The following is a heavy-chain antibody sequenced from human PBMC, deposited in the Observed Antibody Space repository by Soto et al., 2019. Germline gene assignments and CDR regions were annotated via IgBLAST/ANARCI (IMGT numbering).Heavy chain of an antibody. CDR2: IYPGDSDT. CDR1: GYSFTSYW. Sequence: PWESLKISCKGSGYSFTSYWIGWVRQMPRKGLEWMGIIYPGDSDTRYSPSFQGQVTISADKSISTAYLQWSSLKASDTAMYYCARHEPYVSPLDNELSWFDPWGQGTLVTVSS. D-gene: IGHD3-16*02. CDR3: ARHEPYVSPLDNELSWFDP. V-gene: IGHV5-51*01. J-gene: IGHJ5*02.